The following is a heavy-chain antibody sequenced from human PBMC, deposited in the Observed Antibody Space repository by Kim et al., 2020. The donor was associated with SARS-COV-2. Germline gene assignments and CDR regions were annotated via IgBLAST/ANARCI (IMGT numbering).Heavy chain of an antibody. D-gene: IGHD1-26*01. CDR1: GYSFTSYS. J-gene: IGHJ4*02. V-gene: IGHV1-18*04. CDR3: ARELNPFDIGSDYNVDF. CDR2: ISTYKGVT. Sequence: ASVKVSCKASGYSFTSYSITWVRQAPGQGLKWMGWISTYKGVTNYAQDLQGRVTMTIDTSTNTAYMELRSLRSDDTAVYYCARELNPFDIGSDYNVDFWGQGTLVTVSS.